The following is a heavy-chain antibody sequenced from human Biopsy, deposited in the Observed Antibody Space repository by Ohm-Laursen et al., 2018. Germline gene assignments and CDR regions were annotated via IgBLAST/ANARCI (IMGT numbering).Heavy chain of an antibody. CDR1: GASVKTSGCF. J-gene: IGHJ2*01. Sequence: TLSLTCSVSGASVKTSGCFWAWIRQRPGKGLEWIGYISYNERTHYNPSLTSRLAISFDTSNNRISLQLRSASVADTAVYYCVREPKTGTAEAWYFDLWGRGSPVTVPS. CDR2: ISYNERT. V-gene: IGHV4-31*02. D-gene: IGHD3-9*01. CDR3: VREPKTGTAEAWYFDL.